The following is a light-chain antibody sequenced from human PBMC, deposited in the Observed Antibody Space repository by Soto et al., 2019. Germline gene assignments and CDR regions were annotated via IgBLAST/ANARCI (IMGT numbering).Light chain of an antibody. CDR2: KAS. CDR1: QSIGTS. CDR3: QQYSSYSWT. V-gene: IGKV1-5*03. Sequence: DIPMTQSPSTLSASVGDRVTFTCRASQSIGTSLAWYQLNPGRAPKLLMYKASNLENGVPSRFSGSGSGTEFTLTIASLQPDDFGTYYCQQYSSYSWTFGQGTKVEI. J-gene: IGKJ1*01.